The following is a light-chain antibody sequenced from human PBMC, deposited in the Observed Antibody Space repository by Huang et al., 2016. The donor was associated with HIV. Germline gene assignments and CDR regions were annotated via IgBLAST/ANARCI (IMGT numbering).Light chain of an antibody. J-gene: IGKJ2*01. CDR2: AAS. CDR3: QQSYSAPYT. CDR1: QSIRNH. Sequence: DIQMTQSPSSPSASVGDSVTITCRASQSIRNHLNWYQQKPGEAPKRLIYAASSLQGGVPSRFSGSGSGTEFTLIISSLQREDVATYYCQQSYSAPYTFGQGTKVQIK. V-gene: IGKV1-39*01.